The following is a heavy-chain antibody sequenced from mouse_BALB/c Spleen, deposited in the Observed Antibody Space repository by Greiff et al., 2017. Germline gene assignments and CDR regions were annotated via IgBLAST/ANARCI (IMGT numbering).Heavy chain of an antibody. CDR3: ARDYGSRDFDY. CDR2: ISYDGSN. CDR1: GYSITSGYY. V-gene: IGHV3-6*02. Sequence: EVKLVESGPGLVKPSQSLSLTCSVTGYSITSGYYWNWIRQFPGNKLEWMGYISYDGSNNYNPSLKNRISITRDTSKNQFFLKLNSVTTEDTATYYCARDYGSRDFDYWGQGTTLTVSS. J-gene: IGHJ2*01. D-gene: IGHD1-1*01.